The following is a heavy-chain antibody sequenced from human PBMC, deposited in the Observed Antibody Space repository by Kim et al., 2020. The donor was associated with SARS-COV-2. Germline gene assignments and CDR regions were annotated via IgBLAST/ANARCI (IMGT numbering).Heavy chain of an antibody. CDR2: ISSSSSYI. Sequence: GGSLRLSCAASGFTFSSYSMNWVRQAPGKGLEWVSSISSSSSYIYYADSVKGRFTISRDNAKNSLYLQMNSLRAEDTAVYYCARDLGVGAAAGKIWGQGTLVTVSS. CDR1: GFTFSSYS. V-gene: IGHV3-21*01. CDR3: ARDLGVGAAAGKI. D-gene: IGHD6-13*01. J-gene: IGHJ1*01.